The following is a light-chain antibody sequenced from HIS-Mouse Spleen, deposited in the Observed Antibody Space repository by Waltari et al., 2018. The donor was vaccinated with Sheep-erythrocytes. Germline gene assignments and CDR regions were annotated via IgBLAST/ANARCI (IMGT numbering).Light chain of an antibody. Sequence: QHALTQPASVSASPAQSNIISCTGTTSDDGSYNLVFWYQQHPGNAPKLMIYEDSKRPSGVSDRFSSSKSGNTASLTVSGLQAEDEADYYCCSYAGSSTYVFGTGTKVTVL. CDR3: CSYAGSSTYV. CDR1: TSDDGSYNL. V-gene: IGLV2-23*01. CDR2: EDS. J-gene: IGLJ1*01.